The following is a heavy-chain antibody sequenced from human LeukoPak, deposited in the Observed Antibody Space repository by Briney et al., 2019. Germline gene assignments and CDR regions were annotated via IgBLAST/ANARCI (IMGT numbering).Heavy chain of an antibody. CDR3: AKPQDYGDNGVGY. J-gene: IGHJ4*02. D-gene: IGHD4-17*01. CDR1: GFTFSSYA. CDR2: ISDSGAYT. Sequence: PGGSLRLSCAASGFTFSSYAMSWVRQAPGKGLEWVTGISDSGAYTYYADSVQGRFTISRDNSKNTLHLQMNSLRAGDTAVYYCAKPQDYGDNGVGYWGQGTLVTVSS. V-gene: IGHV3-23*01.